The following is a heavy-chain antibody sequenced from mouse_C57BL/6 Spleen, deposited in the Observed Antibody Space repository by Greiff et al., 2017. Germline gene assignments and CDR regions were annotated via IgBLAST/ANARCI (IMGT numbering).Heavy chain of an antibody. CDR1: GYTFTSYW. J-gene: IGHJ4*01. CDR2: IDPNSGGT. D-gene: IGHD1-1*01. Sequence: QVQLQQPGAELVKPGASVKLSCKASGYTFTSYWMHWVKQRPGRGLEWIGRIDPNSGGTKYNEKFTSKATLTVDKPSSKAYMQLSSLTSEYSAVYYCARSATVVANYYAMDYWGQGTSVTVSS. CDR3: ARSATVVANYYAMDY. V-gene: IGHV1-72*01.